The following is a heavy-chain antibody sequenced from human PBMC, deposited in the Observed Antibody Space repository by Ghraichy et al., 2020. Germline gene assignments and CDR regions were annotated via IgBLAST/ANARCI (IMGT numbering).Heavy chain of an antibody. CDR1: GFTLSGYA. J-gene: IGHJ4*02. V-gene: IGHV3-30*18. D-gene: IGHD2-15*01. CDR2: VSIDGNTK. CDR3: AKDWGDIGKSDHDSFHS. Sequence: GGSLRLSCAASGFTLSGYAMHWVRQAPGKGLEWVAVVSIDGNTKSYADSVKGRFTISSDNSKNTLFLLMNSLRVEDTAVYYCAKDWGDIGKSDHDSFHSWGQGAMVPVSS.